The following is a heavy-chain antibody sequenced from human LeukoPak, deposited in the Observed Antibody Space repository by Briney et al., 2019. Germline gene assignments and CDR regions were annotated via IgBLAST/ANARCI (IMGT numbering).Heavy chain of an antibody. J-gene: IGHJ4*02. CDR3: GKVQNYYDSSGYQYYFDY. CDR2: ISGSGGST. CDR1: GFTFSSYA. V-gene: IGHV3-23*01. Sequence: QPGASLRLSCAASGFTFSSYAMSWVRQAPGKGLEWVSSISGSGGSTYYADSVKGRFTISRDNTKNTLYLQLNSLRAEDTAVYYCGKVQNYYDSSGYQYYFDYWGQGTLDTVSS. D-gene: IGHD3-22*01.